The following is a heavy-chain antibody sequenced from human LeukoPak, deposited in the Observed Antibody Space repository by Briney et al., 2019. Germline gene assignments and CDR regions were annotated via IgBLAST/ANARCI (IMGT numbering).Heavy chain of an antibody. V-gene: IGHV3-23*01. CDR1: GFTFSSYA. J-gene: IGHJ4*02. Sequence: GGSLRLSCAASGFTFSSYAMSWVRQAPGKGLEWVSAISGSGGSTYYADSVKGRFTISRDNSKNTLYLQMNSLRAEDTAAYYCAKDRDIVGALYYFDYWGQGTLVTVSS. CDR3: AKDRDIVGALYYFDY. CDR2: ISGSGGST. D-gene: IGHD1-26*01.